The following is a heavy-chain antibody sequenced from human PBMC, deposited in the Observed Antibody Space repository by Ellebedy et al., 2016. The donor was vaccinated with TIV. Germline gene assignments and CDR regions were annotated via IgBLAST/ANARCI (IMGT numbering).Heavy chain of an antibody. D-gene: IGHD2-2*02. V-gene: IGHV3-23*01. J-gene: IGHJ4*02. Sequence: GESLKISCAASGLTFSSHAMSWVRQAPGKGLEWVSSITESGGNTYYADSVRGRFTISRDNSKNTLFLQINSLRLEDTAVYYCAFSHYIGTPFDYWGQGTLVTVSS. CDR3: AFSHYIGTPFDY. CDR1: GLTFSSHA. CDR2: ITESGGNT.